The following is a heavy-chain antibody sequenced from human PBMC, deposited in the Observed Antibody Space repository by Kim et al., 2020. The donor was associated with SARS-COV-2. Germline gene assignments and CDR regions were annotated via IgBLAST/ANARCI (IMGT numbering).Heavy chain of an antibody. CDR3: ARADIVVVVAATRFGRRFDY. J-gene: IGHJ4*02. D-gene: IGHD2-15*01. V-gene: IGHV4-34*01. CDR1: GGSFSGYY. CDR2: INHSGST. Sequence: SETLSLTCAVYGGSFSGYYWSWIRQPPGKGLEWIGEINHSGSTNYNPSLKSRVTISVDTSKNQFSLKLSSVTAADTAVYYCARADIVVVVAATRFGRRFDYWGQGTLVTVSS.